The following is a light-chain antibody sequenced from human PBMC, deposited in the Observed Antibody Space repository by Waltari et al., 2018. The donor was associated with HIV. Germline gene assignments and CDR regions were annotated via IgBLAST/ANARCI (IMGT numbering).Light chain of an antibody. CDR1: QNILAIYHNRTK. J-gene: IGKJ1*01. V-gene: IGKV4-1*01. CDR3: QQHFSTPWT. CDR2: WAS. Sequence: DIVMTQSPDSLAVSVGERATINCKSSQNILAIYHNRTKLTWYQKKPGQSPKLLIYWASTRESWVPYRFRGSGSGTDFTLTISSLQAEDVAVYYCQQHFSTPWTFGQGTKVGIK.